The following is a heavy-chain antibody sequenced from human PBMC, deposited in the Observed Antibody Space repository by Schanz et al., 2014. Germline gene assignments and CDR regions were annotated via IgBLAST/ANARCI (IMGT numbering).Heavy chain of an antibody. J-gene: IGHJ4*02. CDR2: ISGSGGSA. V-gene: IGHV3-23*01. Sequence: EVQLLESGGGLVRPGGSLRLSCAASGFTFSNYAMSWVRQAPGKGLEWVSAISGSGGSAYYANSVKGRFTISRDNSKNTLYLQMNSLRAEDTSVDYCAKDPRHGDYDYYFDYWGQGTLGTVSS. CDR3: AKDPRHGDYDYYFDY. CDR1: GFTFSNYA. D-gene: IGHD3-22*01.